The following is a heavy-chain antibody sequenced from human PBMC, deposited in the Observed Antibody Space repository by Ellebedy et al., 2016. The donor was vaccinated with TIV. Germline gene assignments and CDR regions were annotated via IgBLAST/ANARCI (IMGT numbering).Heavy chain of an antibody. CDR2: ISPGGKTI. V-gene: IGHV3-48*03. CDR1: GFPFSVYE. CDR3: ARRVRWHAFDH. J-gene: IGHJ4*02. D-gene: IGHD2-2*01. Sequence: PGGSLRLSCEASGFPFSVYEMSWVRQAPGKGLEWISYISPGGKTIYYGDSVKGRFTISRDDADNSLFLQMNSLRADDTALYYCARRVRWHAFDHWGQGVLVTVSA.